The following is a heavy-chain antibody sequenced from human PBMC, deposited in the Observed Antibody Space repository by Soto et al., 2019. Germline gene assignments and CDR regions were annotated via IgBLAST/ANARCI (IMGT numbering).Heavy chain of an antibody. CDR1: GFTFSKHW. CDR2: INSDASDT. V-gene: IGHV3-74*01. J-gene: IGHJ4*02. CDR3: VLEERYVANFDY. D-gene: IGHD1-1*01. Sequence: VQLVESGGGLVQPGGSLRLSCAASGFTFSKHWMHWVRQAPGKGLVWVARINSDASDTASADSVKGRFTISRDNAKDTLYLQMNSLRIEDTAVYYCVLEERYVANFDYWGQGTPVTVSS.